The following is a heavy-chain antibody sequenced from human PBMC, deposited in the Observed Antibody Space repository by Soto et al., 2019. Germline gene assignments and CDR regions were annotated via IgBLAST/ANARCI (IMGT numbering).Heavy chain of an antibody. CDR3: ARAGYREGWCDP. CDR2: ISAYNGNT. V-gene: IGHV1-18*04. D-gene: IGHD1-1*01. Sequence: QVQLVQSGAEVKKPGASVKVYCKASGYTFTSYGISWVRQAPEQGLEWMGWISAYNGNTNYAQKLQGRVTMTTDTSTSTSYVELRSLRSDDTAVYYWARAGYREGWCDPWGQGNLVTVSS. CDR1: GYTFTSYG. J-gene: IGHJ5*02.